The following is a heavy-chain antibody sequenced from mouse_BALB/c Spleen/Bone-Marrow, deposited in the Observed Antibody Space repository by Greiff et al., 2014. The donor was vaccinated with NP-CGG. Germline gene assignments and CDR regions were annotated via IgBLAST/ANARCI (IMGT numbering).Heavy chain of an antibody. Sequence: VKLVESGPGLVAPSQSLSITCTVSGFSLTNYGIHWVRQPPGKGLEWLGVIWAGGSTNYNSALMSRLSITKDNSKSQVSSKMNSLQTDDTAMYYCASTGAGAMDYWGQGTSVTVSS. J-gene: IGHJ4*01. CDR2: IWAGGST. V-gene: IGHV2-9*02. CDR3: ASTGAGAMDY. D-gene: IGHD4-1*02. CDR1: GFSLTNYG.